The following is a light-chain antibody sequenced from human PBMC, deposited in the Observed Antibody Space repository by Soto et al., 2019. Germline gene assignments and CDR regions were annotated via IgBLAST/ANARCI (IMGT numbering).Light chain of an antibody. CDR3: LQRSNWPWT. V-gene: IGKV3-11*01. CDR1: QSVGSF. J-gene: IGKJ1*01. CDR2: AAS. Sequence: EIVLTHSPATLSLSPGERATLSFGASQSVGSFLAWYQQKPGQAPRLLIYAASNRATGIPARFSGSGSGTDFTLTISSLEPEDFAVYYCLQRSNWPWTFGQGTKVDIK.